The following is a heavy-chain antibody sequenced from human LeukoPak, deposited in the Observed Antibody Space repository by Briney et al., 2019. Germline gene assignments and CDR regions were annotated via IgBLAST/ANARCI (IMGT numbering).Heavy chain of an antibody. CDR3: ARKRLSYYYKDA. V-gene: IGHV4-39*07. CDR2: IYYNGDT. Sequence: SETLSLTCTVSGGSIGSSTYYWVWIRQPPGKGLEWIGSIYYNGDTYYSPSLQSRVSISVATSKNQFSLKLSSVTAADTAVYYCARKRLSYYYKDAWGKGTTVTVSS. CDR1: GGSIGSSTYY. D-gene: IGHD1-1*01. J-gene: IGHJ6*03.